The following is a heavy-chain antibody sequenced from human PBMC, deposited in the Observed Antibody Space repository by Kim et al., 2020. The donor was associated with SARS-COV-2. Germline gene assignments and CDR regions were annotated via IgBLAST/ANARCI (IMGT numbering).Heavy chain of an antibody. V-gene: IGHV1-46*01. Sequence: ASVKVSCKASGYTFTSYYMHWVRQAPGQGLEWMGIINPSGGSTSYAQKFQGRVTMTRDTSTSTVYMELSSLRSEDTAVYYCARLGYCTNGVCSGGMDVWGQGTTVTVSS. D-gene: IGHD2-8*01. CDR3: ARLGYCTNGVCSGGMDV. J-gene: IGHJ6*02. CDR1: GYTFTSYY. CDR2: INPSGGST.